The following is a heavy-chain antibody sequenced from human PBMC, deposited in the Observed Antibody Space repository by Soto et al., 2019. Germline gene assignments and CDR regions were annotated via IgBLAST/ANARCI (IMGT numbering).Heavy chain of an antibody. Sequence: ESLKISCKGSGYSFTSYWISWVRQMPGKGLEWMGRIDPSDSYTNYSPSFQGHVTISADKSISTAYLQWSSLKASDTAMYYCASAYYYDSSGYSAFDIWGQGTMVTVSS. CDR1: GYSFTSYW. CDR2: IDPSDSYT. J-gene: IGHJ3*02. V-gene: IGHV5-10-1*01. CDR3: ASAYYYDSSGYSAFDI. D-gene: IGHD3-22*01.